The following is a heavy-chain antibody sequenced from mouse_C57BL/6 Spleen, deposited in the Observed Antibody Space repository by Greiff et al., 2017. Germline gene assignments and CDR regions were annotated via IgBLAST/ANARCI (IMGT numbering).Heavy chain of an antibody. Sequence: QVHVKQSGAELVKPGASVKLSCKASGYTFTEYTIHWVKQRSGQGLEWIGWFYPGSGSIKYNEKFKDKATLTADKSSSAGYIELSRLTSEDSAVYFCARHDPIYDGYTWFAYWGQGTLVTVSA. D-gene: IGHD2-3*01. CDR1: GYTFTEYT. V-gene: IGHV1-62-2*01. CDR3: ARHDPIYDGYTWFAY. CDR2: FYPGSGSI. J-gene: IGHJ3*01.